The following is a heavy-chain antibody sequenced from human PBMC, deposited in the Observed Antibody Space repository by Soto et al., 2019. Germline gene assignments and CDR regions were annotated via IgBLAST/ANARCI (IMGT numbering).Heavy chain of an antibody. Sequence: SVKVSCKASGGTFSSYAISWVRQAPGQGLEWMGGIIPIFGTANYAQKFQGRVTITADESTSTAYMELSSPRSEDTAVYYCASPERRITMVRGVIITDQAFDYWGQGTLVTVSS. CDR2: IIPIFGTA. D-gene: IGHD3-10*01. CDR3: ASPERRITMVRGVIITDQAFDY. CDR1: GGTFSSYA. V-gene: IGHV1-69*13. J-gene: IGHJ4*02.